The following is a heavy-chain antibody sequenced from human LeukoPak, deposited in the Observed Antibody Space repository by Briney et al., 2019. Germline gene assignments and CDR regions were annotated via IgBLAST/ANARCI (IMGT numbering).Heavy chain of an antibody. J-gene: IGHJ6*02. CDR3: AKGEGYCSTTSCSIYSYSMDL. CDR1: GFTFSRYG. CDR2: ISYDGGNK. V-gene: IGHV3-30*18. Sequence: GGSLRLSCAASGFTFSRYGMHWVRQAPGKGLEWVAVISYDGGNKYYADSVKGRFTISRDNSKNTLYLQMNSLRAEDTAVYYCAKGEGYCSTTSCSIYSYSMDLWGQGATVTVSS. D-gene: IGHD2-2*01.